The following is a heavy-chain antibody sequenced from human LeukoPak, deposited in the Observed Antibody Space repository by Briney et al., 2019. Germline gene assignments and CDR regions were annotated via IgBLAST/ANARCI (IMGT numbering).Heavy chain of an antibody. J-gene: IGHJ4*02. D-gene: IGHD3-22*01. CDR2: IYYSGST. V-gene: IGHV4-31*03. Sequence: SETLSLTCTVSGGSISSGGYYWSWIRQHPGKGLEWIGYIYYSGSTYYNPSLKSRVTISVDTSKNQFSLKLSSVTAADTAVYYCARELPTVVKYHFDYWGQGTLVTVSS. CDR3: ARELPTVVKYHFDY. CDR1: GGSISSGGYY.